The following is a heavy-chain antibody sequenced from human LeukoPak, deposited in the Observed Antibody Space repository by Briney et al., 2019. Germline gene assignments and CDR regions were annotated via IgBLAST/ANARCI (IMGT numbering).Heavy chain of an antibody. D-gene: IGHD6-6*01. CDR2: IYYSGST. Sequence: SETLSLTCTVSGGSIRSSSYYWGWIRQPPGKGLDWIGSIYYSGSTYYNPSLKSRFTISVDTSKNQFSLKLSSVTAADTAVYYCARGSIAAPVSYYYYYMDVWGKGTTVTVSS. J-gene: IGHJ6*03. CDR1: GGSIRSSSYY. V-gene: IGHV4-39*01. CDR3: ARGSIAAPVSYYYYYMDV.